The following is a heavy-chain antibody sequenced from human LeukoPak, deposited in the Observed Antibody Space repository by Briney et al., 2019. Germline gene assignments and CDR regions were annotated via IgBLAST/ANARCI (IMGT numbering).Heavy chain of an antibody. D-gene: IGHD3-3*01. CDR3: ARGRTYYDFWSGPDADWFDP. CDR1: GYTFTSYY. V-gene: IGHV1-46*01. Sequence: ASVKVSCKASGYTFTSYYMHWVRQATGQGLEWMGIINPSGGSTSYAQKFQGRVTMTRDTSTSTVYMELSSLRSEDTAVYYCARGRTYYDFWSGPDADWFDPWGQGTLVTVSS. J-gene: IGHJ5*02. CDR2: INPSGGST.